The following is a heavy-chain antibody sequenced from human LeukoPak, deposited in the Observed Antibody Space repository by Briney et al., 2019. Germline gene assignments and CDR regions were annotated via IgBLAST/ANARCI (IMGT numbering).Heavy chain of an antibody. CDR1: GFTFRNYE. CDR3: VRVLHPTEPAKDY. Sequence: GGSLRLSCAASGFTFRNYEMNWARQAPGKGLEWVAYISNSVNTLYYADSVKGRFTISRDNARNSLYLQMNSLRAEDTAVYYCVRVLHPTEPAKDYRGPGTVVTVSS. CDR2: ISNSVNTL. V-gene: IGHV3-48*03. J-gene: IGHJ4*02. D-gene: IGHD6-25*01.